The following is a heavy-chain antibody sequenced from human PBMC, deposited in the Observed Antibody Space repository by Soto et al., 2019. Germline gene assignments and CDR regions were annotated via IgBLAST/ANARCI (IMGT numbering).Heavy chain of an antibody. CDR3: ARSYYDSTGFAVDP. CDR1: GASVSHGY. V-gene: IGHV4-59*02. D-gene: IGHD3-22*01. CDR2: MYFGGSF. Sequence: PSGTLSLTCNVSGASVSHGYWSWVRQPPGKGLEWIGFMYFGGSFNYNPSLTSRATISVETSKNQFSMKLTSVTASDTAVYYCARSYYDSTGFAVDPWGQGTLVTVS. J-gene: IGHJ5*02.